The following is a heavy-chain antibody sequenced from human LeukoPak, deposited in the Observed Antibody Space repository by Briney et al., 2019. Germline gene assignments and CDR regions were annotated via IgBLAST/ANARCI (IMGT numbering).Heavy chain of an antibody. J-gene: IGHJ4*02. CDR3: AKDKKCELSSESDY. Sequence: LAGGSLRLSCAASGFTFSSYGMHWVRQAPGRGLECVAFIRYDGSNKYYADSVKGRFTISRDNSRNTLYLQMNSLRAEDTAVYYCAKDKKCELSSESDYWGQGTLVTVSS. V-gene: IGHV3-30*02. CDR1: GFTFSSYG. CDR2: IRYDGSNK. D-gene: IGHD1-26*01.